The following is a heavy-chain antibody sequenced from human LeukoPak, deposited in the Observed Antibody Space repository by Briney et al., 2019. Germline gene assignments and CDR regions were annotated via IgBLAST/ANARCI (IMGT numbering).Heavy chain of an antibody. CDR2: IYPGDSYT. Sequence: GESLKISCKASGFSFFNYNITWVRQMPGKGLQWMGRIYPGDSYTTYSPSFQGHVTISADKSINTAYLQWSSLKASDTAMYYCAGQYFYSGMGVWGQGTTVTVSS. V-gene: IGHV5-10-1*01. CDR1: GFSFFNYN. CDR3: AGQYFYSGMGV. J-gene: IGHJ6*02.